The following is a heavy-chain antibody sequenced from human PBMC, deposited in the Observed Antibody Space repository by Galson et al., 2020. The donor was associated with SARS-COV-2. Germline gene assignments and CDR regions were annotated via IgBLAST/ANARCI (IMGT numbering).Heavy chain of an antibody. D-gene: IGHD2-2*02. Sequence: SETLSLTCAVSGGSISSGNWWSWVRQPPGKGLEWIGEIHHSGSTNYNPSLRGRVTISVDKSKNQFSLKLSSVTAADTAVYYCARGLGVVGYCFSTSCHTLDPWGQGTLVTVSS. J-gene: IGHJ5*02. CDR3: ARGLGVVGYCFSTSCHTLDP. CDR2: IHHSGST. CDR1: GGSISSGNW. V-gene: IGHV4-4*02.